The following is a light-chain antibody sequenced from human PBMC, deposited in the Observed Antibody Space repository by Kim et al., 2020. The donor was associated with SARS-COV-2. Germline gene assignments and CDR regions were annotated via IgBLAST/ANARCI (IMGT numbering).Light chain of an antibody. CDR2: GNS. CDR1: SSNSGAGYE. CDR3: QSYDSSLSGSV. Sequence: VPTSRPGSSSNSGAGYEVHGYQQLPGTAPKLLIYGNSNRPSGVPDRFSGSKSGTSASLAITGLQAEDEADYYCQSYDSSLSGSVFGGGTQLTVL. V-gene: IGLV1-40*01. J-gene: IGLJ3*02.